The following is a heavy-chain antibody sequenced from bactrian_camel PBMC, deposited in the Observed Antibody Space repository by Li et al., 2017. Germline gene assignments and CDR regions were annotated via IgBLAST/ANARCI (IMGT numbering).Heavy chain of an antibody. CDR1: RNAPSSNC. V-gene: IGHV3S54*01. CDR2: IYRDGGET. CDR3: AASARVGYASVGRARDYQY. Sequence: HVQLVESGGGSVQAGGSLKLSCTASRNAPSSNCMAWFRQRPGREREGVAAIYRDGGETYYPTSVKGRFTISQDNAKTTLYLEMNNLMPDDSAIYYCAASARVGYASVGRARDYQYWGQGTQVTVS. J-gene: IGHJ4*01. D-gene: IGHD5*01.